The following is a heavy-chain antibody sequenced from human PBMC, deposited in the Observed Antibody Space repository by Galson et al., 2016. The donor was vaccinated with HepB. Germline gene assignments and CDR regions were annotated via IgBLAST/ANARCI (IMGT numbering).Heavy chain of an antibody. CDR1: RGSISGYY. Sequence: TLSLTCTVSRGSISGYYWNWIRQPPGQGLEWFGYIYYSGRTNYNPSLKSRVTISVDTSKNQFSLKLSSVTAADTAVYYCARRPYGDAFDIWGQGTVVTVSS. V-gene: IGHV4-59*08. J-gene: IGHJ3*02. CDR2: IYYSGRT. D-gene: IGHD3-16*01. CDR3: ARRPYGDAFDI.